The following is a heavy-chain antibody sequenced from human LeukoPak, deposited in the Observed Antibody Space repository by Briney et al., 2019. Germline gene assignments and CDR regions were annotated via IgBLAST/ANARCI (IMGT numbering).Heavy chain of an antibody. V-gene: IGHV4-39*07. CDR3: TGGRYVNWLLNTERQFYC. D-gene: IGHD3-9*01. Sequence: SDTLSLTCSLSGVSISSGSNYWGWIRQPPGKTLEWLECIYSSGGTYYNPSLKSRAIILIYTAKDHVSLNLSYVTAPDPALYYCTGGRYVNWLLNTERQFYCWGQGTLVT. J-gene: IGHJ4*02. CDR2: IYSSGGT. CDR1: GVSISSGSNY.